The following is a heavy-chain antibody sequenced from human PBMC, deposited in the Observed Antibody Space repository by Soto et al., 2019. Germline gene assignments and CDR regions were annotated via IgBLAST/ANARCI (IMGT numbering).Heavy chain of an antibody. CDR3: ARVRSVVDTAMSPRPYYYYYYMDV. J-gene: IGHJ6*03. CDR1: GGSISSYY. Sequence: QVQLQESGPGLVKPSETLSLTCTVSGGSISSYYWSWIRQPPGKGLEWIGYIYYSGSTNYNPSLKSRVTISVDTSKNQFSLKLSSVTAADTAVYYCARVRSVVDTAMSPRPYYYYYYMDVWGKGTTVTVSS. D-gene: IGHD5-18*01. V-gene: IGHV4-59*01. CDR2: IYYSGST.